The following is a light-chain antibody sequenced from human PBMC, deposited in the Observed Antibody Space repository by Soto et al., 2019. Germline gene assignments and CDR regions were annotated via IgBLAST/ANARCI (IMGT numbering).Light chain of an antibody. J-gene: IGKJ1*01. CDR2: DAS. CDR3: QQRANWPPVT. Sequence: EIVLTQSPATLSLSPGDRATLSCRASQSVSRSLTWYQQKPGQAPRLLIYDASTRATGIPPRFSGSGSGTDFTLTISSLEPEDFAVYFCQQRANWPPVTFGQGTKVEIK. V-gene: IGKV3-11*01. CDR1: QSVSRS.